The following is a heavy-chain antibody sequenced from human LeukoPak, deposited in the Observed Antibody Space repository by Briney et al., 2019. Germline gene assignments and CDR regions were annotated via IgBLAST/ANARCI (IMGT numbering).Heavy chain of an antibody. D-gene: IGHD6-19*01. V-gene: IGHV3-9*01. CDR2: ISWNSGSI. Sequence: GGSLRLSCAASGFTFDDYAMHWVRQAPGKGLEWVSGISWNSGSIGYADSVKGRFTISRDNAKNSLYLQMNSLRAEDTALYYCAKDQQGVVAGTFDYWGQGTLVTVSS. J-gene: IGHJ4*02. CDR1: GFTFDDYA. CDR3: AKDQQGVVAGTFDY.